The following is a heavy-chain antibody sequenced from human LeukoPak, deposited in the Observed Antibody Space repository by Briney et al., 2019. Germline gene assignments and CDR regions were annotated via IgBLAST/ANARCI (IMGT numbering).Heavy chain of an antibody. CDR1: GGSFSGYY. CDR3: ARESEHCSGGSCYLDY. Sequence: PSETLSLTCAVYGGSFSGYYWSWIRQPPGKGLEWIGEINHSGSTNYNPSLKSRVTISVDTSKNRFSLKLSSVTAADTAVYYCARESEHCSGGSCYLDYWGQGTLVTVSS. D-gene: IGHD2-15*01. J-gene: IGHJ4*02. CDR2: INHSGST. V-gene: IGHV4-34*01.